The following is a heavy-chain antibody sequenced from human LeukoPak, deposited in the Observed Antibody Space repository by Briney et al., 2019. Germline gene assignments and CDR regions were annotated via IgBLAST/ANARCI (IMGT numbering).Heavy chain of an antibody. CDR3: ATDAVPAAMYGV. D-gene: IGHD2-2*01. Sequence: ASVKVSCKVSGYTLTELSLHWVRQAPGKGLEWMGGFDPEDGETIYAQKFQGRVTMTEDTSTDTAYMELSSLRSEDTAVYYCATDAVPAAMYGVWGQGTTVTVSS. CDR2: FDPEDGET. CDR1: GYTLTELS. V-gene: IGHV1-24*01. J-gene: IGHJ6*02.